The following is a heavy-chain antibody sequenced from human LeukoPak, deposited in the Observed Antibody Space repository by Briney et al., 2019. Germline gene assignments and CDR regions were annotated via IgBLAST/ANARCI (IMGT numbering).Heavy chain of an antibody. CDR1: GFTVSSNY. V-gene: IGHV3-53*01. CDR2: IYSGGST. D-gene: IGHD1-26*01. Sequence: HPWGSLRLSCAASGFTVSSNYMSWVRQAPGKGLEWVSVIYSGGSTYYADSVKGRFTISRDNSKNTLYLQMNSLRAEDTAVYYCATSHAAWELDYWDQGTLVTVSS. J-gene: IGHJ4*02. CDR3: ATSHAAWELDY.